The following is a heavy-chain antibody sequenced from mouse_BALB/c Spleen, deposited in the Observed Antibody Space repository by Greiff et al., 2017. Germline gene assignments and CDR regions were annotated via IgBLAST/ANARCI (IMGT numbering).Heavy chain of an antibody. Sequence: EVQLVESGGGLVKPGGSLKLSCAASGFTFSDYYMYWVRQTPEKRLEWVATISDGGSYTYYPDSVKGRFTISRDNAKNNLYLQMSSLKSEDTAMYYCARDAGNLWFAYWGQGTLVTVSA. J-gene: IGHJ3*01. D-gene: IGHD2-1*01. CDR3: ARDAGNLWFAY. CDR1: GFTFSDYY. V-gene: IGHV5-4*02. CDR2: ISDGGSYT.